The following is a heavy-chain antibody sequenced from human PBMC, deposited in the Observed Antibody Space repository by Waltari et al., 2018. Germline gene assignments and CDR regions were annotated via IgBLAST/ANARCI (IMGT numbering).Heavy chain of an antibody. CDR3: ARDLVVGATSGWFDP. CDR2: ISSSSSYI. J-gene: IGHJ5*02. CDR1: GFTFSSYS. V-gene: IGHV3-21*01. D-gene: IGHD1-26*01. Sequence: EVQLVESGGGLVKPGGSLRLSCAASGFTFSSYSMNWVRQAPGKGLEWVSSISSSSSYICYADSVKGRFTISRDNAKSSLYRQMNSLRAEDTAVYYCARDLVVGATSGWFDPWGQGTLVTVSS.